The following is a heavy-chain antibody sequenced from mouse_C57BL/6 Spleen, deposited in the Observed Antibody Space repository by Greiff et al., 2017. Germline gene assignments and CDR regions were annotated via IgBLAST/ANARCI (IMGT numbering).Heavy chain of an antibody. CDR3: ARWGYSGYFDV. J-gene: IGHJ1*03. Sequence: QVQLPQPGAELVKPGASVKLSCKASGYTFTSYWMHWVKQRPGQGLEWIGMIHPNSGSTNYNEKFKSKATLTVDKSSSTAYMQLSSLTSEDSAVYYCARWGYSGYFDVWGTGTTVTVSS. CDR2: IHPNSGST. V-gene: IGHV1-64*01. D-gene: IGHD2-14*01. CDR1: GYTFTSYW.